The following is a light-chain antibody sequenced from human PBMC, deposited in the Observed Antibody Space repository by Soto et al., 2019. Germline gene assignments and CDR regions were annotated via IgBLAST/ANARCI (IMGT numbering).Light chain of an antibody. V-gene: IGKV3-11*01. CDR1: QSVSNF. Sequence: EIVLTQSPATLSLSPGERATLSCRASQSVSNFLAWYQQKPGQAPRLLISDASNRATGIPGRFSGSGSGTDCSLTISSLEPEDFAVYYYQQRSNWPWTFGQGTKVEIK. CDR3: QQRSNWPWT. J-gene: IGKJ1*01. CDR2: DAS.